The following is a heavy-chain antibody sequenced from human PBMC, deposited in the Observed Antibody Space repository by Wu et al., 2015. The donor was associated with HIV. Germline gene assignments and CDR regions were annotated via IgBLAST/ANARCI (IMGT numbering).Heavy chain of an antibody. J-gene: IGHJ3*01. Sequence: QVQLVQSGAELKKPGSSVKVSCRSSGDSFSQIAISWLRQAPGQGLEWIGGIIPALEITNYAETFQGRLTITADESTMTVYMELRTLRSDDTAIYFCGRGKRSLLTMIRGDVIDVWGQGTMVAVSS. V-gene: IGHV1-69*10. CDR3: GRGKRSLLTMIRGDVIDV. CDR2: IIPALEIT. CDR1: GDSFSQIA. D-gene: IGHD3-10*01.